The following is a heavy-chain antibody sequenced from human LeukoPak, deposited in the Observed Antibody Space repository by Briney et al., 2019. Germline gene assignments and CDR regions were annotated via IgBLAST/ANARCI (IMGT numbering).Heavy chain of an antibody. V-gene: IGHV6-1*01. J-gene: IGHJ4*02. Sequence: SQTLSLTCAISGYSVSSNSVAWHWIRQSPSRGLEWLGRTYYRSKWYSDYAVSVKSRITLNADTSKNQLSLQLNSVTPEDTAVYYCARDATVITWGYFDYWGQGALVTVSS. D-gene: IGHD4-23*01. CDR3: ARDATVITWGYFDY. CDR2: TYYRSKWYS. CDR1: GYSVSSNSVA.